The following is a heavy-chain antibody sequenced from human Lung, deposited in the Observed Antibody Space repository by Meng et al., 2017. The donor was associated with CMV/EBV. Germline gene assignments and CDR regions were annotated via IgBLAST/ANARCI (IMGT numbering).Heavy chain of an antibody. D-gene: IGHD3-10*01. CDR1: FSSYA. CDR2: ITTRGDRT. Sequence: FSSYAMSWVRQAPGKGLEWVSLITTRGDRTYYADSVKGRFTISRDNSKNTLYLQMNSLRADDTAVYFCANDYYGSGNYHNGGGLLDHWGQGTLVTVSS. V-gene: IGHV3-23*01. CDR3: ANDYYGSGNYHNGGGLLDH. J-gene: IGHJ4*02.